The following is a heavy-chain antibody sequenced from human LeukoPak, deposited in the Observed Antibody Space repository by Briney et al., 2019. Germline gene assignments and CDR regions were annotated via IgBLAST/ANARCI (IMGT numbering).Heavy chain of an antibody. CDR3: ARDDSSWYLEWREGVDY. Sequence: GRSLRLSCAASGFTFSSYGMHWVRQAPGKGLEWVAVISYDGSNKYYADSVKGRFTISRDNSKNTLYLQMNSLRAEDTAVYYCARDDSSWYLEWREGVDYWGQGTLDTVSS. CDR2: ISYDGSNK. CDR1: GFTFSSYG. J-gene: IGHJ4*02. D-gene: IGHD6-13*01. V-gene: IGHV3-30*03.